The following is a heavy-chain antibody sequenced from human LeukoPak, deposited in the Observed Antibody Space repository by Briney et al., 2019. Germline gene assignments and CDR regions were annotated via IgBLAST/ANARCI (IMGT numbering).Heavy chain of an antibody. D-gene: IGHD2-2*01. Sequence: SETLSLTCGVYGGSFSSYFWTWIRQSPAKGLEWIGEIYQSGDTDYNPSLKSRANISIDTSRSQFSLTLSSVTAADTAMYYCARVLGIAVVPGATEDNYFDPWGQGTLVVVSP. J-gene: IGHJ5*02. CDR1: GGSFSSYF. CDR2: IYQSGDT. CDR3: ARVLGIAVVPGATEDNYFDP. V-gene: IGHV4-34*01.